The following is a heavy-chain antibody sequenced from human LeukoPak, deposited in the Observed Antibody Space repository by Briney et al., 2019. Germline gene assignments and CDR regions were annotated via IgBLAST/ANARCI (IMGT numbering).Heavy chain of an antibody. J-gene: IGHJ6*04. CDR3: AELGITMIGGV. Sequence: GRSLRLSCAASGFTFSSYGMHWVRQAPGKGLEWGAVISYDGSNKYYADSVKGRFTISRDNSENTLYLQMNSLRAEATAVYYCAELGITMIGGVWGKGTTVTISS. D-gene: IGHD3-10*02. CDR2: ISYDGSNK. V-gene: IGHV3-30*18. CDR1: GFTFSSYG.